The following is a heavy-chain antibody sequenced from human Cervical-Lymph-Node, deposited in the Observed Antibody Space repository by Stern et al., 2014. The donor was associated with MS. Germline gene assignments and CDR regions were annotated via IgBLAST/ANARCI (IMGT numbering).Heavy chain of an antibody. J-gene: IGHJ5*01. Sequence: VQLQESGPGLVKPSQTLSLTCTVSGGSISSGSHYWSWIRQPAGKGLEWVGRIYSTGRVDYTPSFKCRVTMSVDTSKDQFSLERRSVTAADTAMYYCAREWIYEVSWFDSWGQGSLVIVSS. CDR2: IYSTGRV. V-gene: IGHV4-61*02. CDR1: GGSISSGSHY. CDR3: AREWIYEVSWFDS. D-gene: IGHD5/OR15-5a*01.